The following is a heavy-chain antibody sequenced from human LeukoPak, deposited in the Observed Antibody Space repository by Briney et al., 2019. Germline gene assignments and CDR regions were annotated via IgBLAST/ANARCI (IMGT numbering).Heavy chain of an antibody. J-gene: IGHJ4*02. Sequence: SETLSLTCTVSGGSISGYYWSWIRQPPGKGLEWIGYIYYSGSTNYNPSLKSRVTISVDTSKNQFSLKLSSVTAADTAVYYCARQRRGSYYELDYWGQGTLVTVSS. D-gene: IGHD1-26*01. CDR1: GGSISGYY. V-gene: IGHV4-59*08. CDR2: IYYSGST. CDR3: ARQRRGSYYELDY.